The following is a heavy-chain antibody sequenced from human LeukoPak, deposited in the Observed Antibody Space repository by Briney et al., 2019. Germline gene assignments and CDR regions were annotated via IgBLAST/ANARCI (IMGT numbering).Heavy chain of an antibody. J-gene: IGHJ3*02. Sequence: PGGSLRPSCAASGFAFSGYAMSWVRQAPGKGLEWVSAISGSGGSTYYADSVKGRFTISRDNSKNTLFLQMNSLRAEDTAVYYCAKGRYYYDSSDAFDIWGQGTMVTVSS. D-gene: IGHD3-22*01. CDR1: GFAFSGYA. V-gene: IGHV3-23*01. CDR3: AKGRYYYDSSDAFDI. CDR2: ISGSGGST.